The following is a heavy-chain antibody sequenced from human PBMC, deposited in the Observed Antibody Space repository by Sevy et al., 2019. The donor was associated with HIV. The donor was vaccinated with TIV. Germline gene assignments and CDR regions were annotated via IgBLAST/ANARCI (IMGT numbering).Heavy chain of an antibody. CDR2: INPNSGGT. J-gene: IGHJ4*02. CDR3: TRSAAEAKNFYCGGDCYSDY. D-gene: IGHD2-21*02. Sequence: ASVKVSCKASGYTFTGYYLHWVRQAPGQGLEWMGGINPNSGGTNYAPKFQGRVTMTRDTSISTASMELSRLRSDDTAVYYCTRSAAEAKNFYCGGDCYSDYWGQGTLVTVSS. CDR1: GYTFTGYY. V-gene: IGHV1-2*02.